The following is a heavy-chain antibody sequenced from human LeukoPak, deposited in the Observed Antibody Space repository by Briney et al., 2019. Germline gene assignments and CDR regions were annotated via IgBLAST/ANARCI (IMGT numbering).Heavy chain of an antibody. CDR3: ARDFMGTYYYDSSGYWSGYFDL. V-gene: IGHV3-7*01. D-gene: IGHD3-22*01. J-gene: IGHJ2*01. CDR1: GFTFSSYW. CDR2: IKQDGSEK. Sequence: GGSLRLSCAASGFTFSSYWMSWVRQAPGKGLEWVANIKQDGSEKYYVDSVKGRFTISRDNAKNSLYLQMNSLRAEDTAVYYCARDFMGTYYYDSSGYWSGYFDLWGRGTLVTVSS.